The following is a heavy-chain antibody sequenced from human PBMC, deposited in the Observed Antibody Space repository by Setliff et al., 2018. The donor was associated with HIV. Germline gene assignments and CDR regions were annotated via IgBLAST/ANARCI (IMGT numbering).Heavy chain of an antibody. CDR2: IYYSGST. CDR1: GGSISSGDYY. CDR3: AKESGSYYFDS. J-gene: IGHJ4*02. D-gene: IGHD1-26*01. Sequence: PSETLSLTCTVSGGSISSGDYYWSWIRQPPGKGLEWIGYIYYSGSTYYNPSLKSRFTISRDNAKNSLYLQMNSLRAEDTASYYCAKESGSYYFDSWGQGTPVTVSS. V-gene: IGHV4-30-4*02.